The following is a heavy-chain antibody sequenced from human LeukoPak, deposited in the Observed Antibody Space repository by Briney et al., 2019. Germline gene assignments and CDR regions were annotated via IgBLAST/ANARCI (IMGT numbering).Heavy chain of an antibody. CDR2: IYYSGST. CDR3: ARAVLSYFYGSGSTPGFDY. Sequence: PSETLSLTCSVSGGSISSYYWSWIRQPPGKGLEWIGYIYYSGSTNCNPSLKSRVTISVDTSKSQFSLKLSSVTAADTAVYYCARAVLSYFYGSGSTPGFDYWGQGTLVTVSS. V-gene: IGHV4-59*01. CDR1: GGSISSYY. J-gene: IGHJ4*02. D-gene: IGHD3-10*01.